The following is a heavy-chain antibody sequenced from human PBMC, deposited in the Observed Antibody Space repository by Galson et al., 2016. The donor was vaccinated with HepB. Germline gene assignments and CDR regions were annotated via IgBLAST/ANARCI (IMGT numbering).Heavy chain of an antibody. CDR2: FDPEDGET. D-gene: IGHD3-9*01. CDR1: GHIFTDLS. V-gene: IGHV1-24*01. Sequence: SVKVSCKVSGHIFTDLSRHWVRQVPGKGLEWVGGFDPEDGETIYAQKFQGRVTMTEDPSTDTAYMGLSSLKSEDTAVYYCAVPRPPQSFDWILAFDYWGQGTLVTVSS. J-gene: IGHJ4*02. CDR3: AVPRPPQSFDWILAFDY.